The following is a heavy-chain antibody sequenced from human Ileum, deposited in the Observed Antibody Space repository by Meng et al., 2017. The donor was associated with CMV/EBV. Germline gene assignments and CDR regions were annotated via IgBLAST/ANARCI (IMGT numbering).Heavy chain of an antibody. V-gene: IGHV4-61*01. CDR1: GCSYF. D-gene: IGHD2-2*01. Sequence: GCSYFWPWIPPSPGGGLEWIGYIFHTGSTNYSPSLMSRVTISRDTSKNQFSLNLRSVTAADTAVYYCATYCTSASCYGDSAGGMEFWGQGTTVTVSS. CDR3: ATYCTSASCYGDSAGGMEF. CDR2: IFHTGST. J-gene: IGHJ6*02.